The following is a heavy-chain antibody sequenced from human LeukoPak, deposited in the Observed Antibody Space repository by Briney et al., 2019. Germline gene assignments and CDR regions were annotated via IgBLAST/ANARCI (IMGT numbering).Heavy chain of an antibody. CDR1: GGSINSHY. CDR3: VRGGSWFDP. J-gene: IGHJ5*02. D-gene: IGHD3-16*01. Sequence: SETLSLTCTVSGGSINSHYWSWIRQPPGKGLEWIGYIYFSGTTNYNPSLKSRVTISVDTSNNEFSLKLSSLTAADTAVYHCVRGGSWFDPWGQGTLVTVSS. CDR2: IYFSGTT. V-gene: IGHV4-59*11.